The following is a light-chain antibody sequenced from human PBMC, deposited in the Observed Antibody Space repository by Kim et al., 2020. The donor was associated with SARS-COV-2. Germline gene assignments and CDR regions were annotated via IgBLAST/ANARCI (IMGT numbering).Light chain of an antibody. V-gene: IGKV3-20*01. Sequence: PGEGATLSCRASQSGSGDYLGWYQQRPGQAPRLLVYGASTRATGIPDRFSGSGSGTDFTLTISRLEPEDFAVYFCQQYGTPPWTFGQGTKVDIK. CDR2: GAS. J-gene: IGKJ1*01. CDR1: QSGSGDY. CDR3: QQYGTPPWT.